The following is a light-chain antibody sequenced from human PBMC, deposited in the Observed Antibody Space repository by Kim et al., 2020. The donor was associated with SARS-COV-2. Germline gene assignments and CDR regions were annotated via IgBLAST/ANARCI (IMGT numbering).Light chain of an antibody. Sequence: DLVMTQSPDSLAVSLGERATINCKSSQSVLHSSNNKNYLTWYQQKPGQPPKLLIYWASTRESGVPDRFSGSGSGTDFTLTISSLQAEDVAVYYWQHHATFGQGTKLEI. CDR2: WAS. J-gene: IGKJ2*01. CDR1: QSVLHSSNNKNY. CDR3: QHHAT. V-gene: IGKV4-1*01.